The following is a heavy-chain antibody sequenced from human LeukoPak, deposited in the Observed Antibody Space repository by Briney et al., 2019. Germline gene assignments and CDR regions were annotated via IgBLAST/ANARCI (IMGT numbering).Heavy chain of an antibody. CDR2: ISGSGGST. Sequence: PGGSLRLSCAASGLTFSSYAMSWVRQAPGKGLEWVSAISGSGGSTYYADSVKGRFTIYRDNSKNTLYLQMNSLRAEETAVYYCAKRDCSGGSCYSDWGQGTLVTVSS. J-gene: IGHJ4*02. V-gene: IGHV3-23*01. D-gene: IGHD2-15*01. CDR1: GLTFSSYA. CDR3: AKRDCSGGSCYSD.